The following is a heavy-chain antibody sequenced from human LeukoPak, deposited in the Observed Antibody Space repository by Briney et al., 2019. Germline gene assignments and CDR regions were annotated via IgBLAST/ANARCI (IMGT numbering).Heavy chain of an antibody. CDR1: GYTFSGYY. CDR2: INPNSGGT. D-gene: IGHD1-7*01. CDR3: AREELLAFDY. Sequence: ASVKVSCKASGYTFSGYYMHWVRQGPGQGLEWMGWINPNSGGTNYAQKFQGRVIMTTDTSISTAYMELSRLRSDDTAVYYCAREELLAFDYWGQGSLVTVSS. V-gene: IGHV1-2*02. J-gene: IGHJ4*02.